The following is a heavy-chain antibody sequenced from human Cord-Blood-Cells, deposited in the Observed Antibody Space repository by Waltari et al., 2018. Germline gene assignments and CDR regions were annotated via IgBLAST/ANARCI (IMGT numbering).Heavy chain of an antibody. CDR3: ARTSYYYDSSGYYYGYFDL. CDR1: GASFSGSY. Sequence: QVQLQQWGAGLLKPSETLSLTCAVYGASFSGSYWIWSGQPPGRGLEWIGEINHSGSTNYNPSLKSQVTISVDTSKNQFSLKLSSVTAADTAVYYCARTSYYYDSSGYYYGYFDLWGRGTLVTVSS. J-gene: IGHJ2*01. D-gene: IGHD3-22*01. CDR2: INHSGST. V-gene: IGHV4-34*01.